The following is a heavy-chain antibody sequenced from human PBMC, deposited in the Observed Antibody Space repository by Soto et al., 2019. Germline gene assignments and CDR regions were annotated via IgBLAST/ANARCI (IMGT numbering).Heavy chain of an antibody. V-gene: IGHV3-23*01. Sequence: GGSLRLSCAASGFTFTSYAMSWVRQAPGKGLEWVSAITSGGGSTAYYADSVKGRFTISRDNSNNTVFLQMNSLRAEDTALYYCAKVRVILVARGYFDLWGRGTLVTVSS. CDR2: TSGGGSTA. D-gene: IGHD3-22*01. CDR1: GFTFTSYA. J-gene: IGHJ2*01. CDR3: AKVRVILVARGYFDL.